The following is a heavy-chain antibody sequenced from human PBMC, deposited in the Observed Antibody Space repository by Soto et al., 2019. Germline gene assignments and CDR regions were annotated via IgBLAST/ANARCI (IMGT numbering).Heavy chain of an antibody. CDR3: ARDNDRGAPLYYYYGMDV. Sequence: QVQLVESGGGVVQPGRSLRLSCAASGFTFGSYGMHWVRQAPGKGLEWVAVIWYDGSNKYYADSVKGRFTISRDNSKNTLYLQMNSLRAEDTAVYYCARDNDRGAPLYYYYGMDVWGQGTTVTVSS. V-gene: IGHV3-33*01. CDR1: GFTFGSYG. D-gene: IGHD1-26*01. J-gene: IGHJ6*02. CDR2: IWYDGSNK.